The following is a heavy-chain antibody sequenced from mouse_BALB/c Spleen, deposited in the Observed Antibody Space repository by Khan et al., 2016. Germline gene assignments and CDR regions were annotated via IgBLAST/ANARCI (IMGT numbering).Heavy chain of an antibody. CDR1: GYTFTIYT. D-gene: IGHD2-3*01. V-gene: IGHV1-4*01. CDR2: INPSSGYT. J-gene: IGHJ2*01. CDR3: ARSGRMGSTDLFDY. Sequence: QVQLQQSGAELARPGASVKMSCKASGYTFTIYTMHWVKQRPGQGLEWIGYINPSSGYTNHNQKFKDKATLTADKSSSTAYLRLSSLTSGDSGVYYGARSGRMGSTDLFDYLGQGTTLTVSS.